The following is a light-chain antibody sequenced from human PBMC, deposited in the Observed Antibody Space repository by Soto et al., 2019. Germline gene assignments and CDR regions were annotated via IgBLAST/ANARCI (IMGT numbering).Light chain of an antibody. CDR2: GAS. J-gene: IGKJ3*01. V-gene: IGKV3-20*01. CDR1: QSFSSSY. Sequence: EIVLTQSPGTLSLSPGERATLSCRASQSFSSSYLAWYQQKPGQAPRLLIYGASSRATGIPDRFSGSGSGTDFTVTISSLEPEDFAVYYCQHYGSALFTFGPGTKVAVK. CDR3: QHYGSALFT.